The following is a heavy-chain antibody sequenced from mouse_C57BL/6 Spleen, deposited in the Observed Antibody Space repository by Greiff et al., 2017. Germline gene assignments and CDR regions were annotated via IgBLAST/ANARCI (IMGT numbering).Heavy chain of an antibody. D-gene: IGHD2-3*01. Sequence: VQLKQSGPELVKPGASVKISCKASGYSFTGYYMNWVKQSPEKSLEWIGEINPSTGGTTYNQKFKAKATLTVDKSSSTAYMQLKSLTSEDSAVYYCARQIYDGYYLFAYWGQGTLVTVSA. CDR1: GYSFTGYY. CDR2: INPSTGGT. CDR3: ARQIYDGYYLFAY. J-gene: IGHJ3*01. V-gene: IGHV1-42*01.